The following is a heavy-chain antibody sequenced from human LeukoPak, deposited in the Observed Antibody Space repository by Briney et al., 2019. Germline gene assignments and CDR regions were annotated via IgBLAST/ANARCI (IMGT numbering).Heavy chain of an antibody. D-gene: IGHD3-22*01. CDR2: MWYDGSKM. J-gene: IGHJ4*02. V-gene: IGHV3-33*08. CDR3: ARDPTSLYDSSGYIDY. CDR1: GFTFSSYS. Sequence: GGSLRLSCAASGFTFSSYSMNWVRQPPGKGLEWVAVMWYDGSKMLYADSVKGRFTISRDTSKNTLYLEMNSLRPEDTAVYYCARDPTSLYDSSGYIDYWGQGTLVTVSS.